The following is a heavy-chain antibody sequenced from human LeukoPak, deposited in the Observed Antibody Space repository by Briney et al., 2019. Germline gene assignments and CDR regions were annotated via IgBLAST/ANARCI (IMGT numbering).Heavy chain of an antibody. J-gene: IGHJ6*02. CDR1: GFTFSSYA. CDR2: ISGSGGST. CDR3: ARERGRGLWFGEPKYGMDV. V-gene: IGHV3-23*01. Sequence: GGSLRLSCAASGFTFSSYAMSWVRQAPGKGLEWVSAISGSGGSTYYADSVKGRFTISRDNSKNTLYLQMNSLRAEDTAVYYCARERGRGLWFGEPKYGMDVWGQGTTVTVSS. D-gene: IGHD3-10*01.